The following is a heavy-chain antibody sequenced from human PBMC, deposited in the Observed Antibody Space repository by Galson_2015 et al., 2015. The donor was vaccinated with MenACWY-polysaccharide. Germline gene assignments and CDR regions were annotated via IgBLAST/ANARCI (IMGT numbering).Heavy chain of an antibody. CDR3: AKETVVTAILGDAFDI. Sequence: SLRLSCAASGSTFSSYAMSWVRQAPGKGLEWVSAISGSGGSTYYADSAKGRFTISRDNSKNTLYLQMNSLRAEDTAVYYCAKETVVTAILGDAFDIWGQGTMVTVSS. V-gene: IGHV3-23*01. CDR2: ISGSGGST. J-gene: IGHJ3*02. CDR1: GSTFSSYA. D-gene: IGHD2-21*02.